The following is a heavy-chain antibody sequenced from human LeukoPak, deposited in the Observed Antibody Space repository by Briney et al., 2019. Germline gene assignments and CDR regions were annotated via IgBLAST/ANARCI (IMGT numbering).Heavy chain of an antibody. D-gene: IGHD2-15*01. CDR1: GGTFSSYT. Sequence: SVKVSRKASGGTFSSYTISWVRQAPGQGLEWMGGIIPLFGTPDYAQKFRDRLTITADKSTSTAYMELSSLRSEDTAVYYCASATLRCSGGSCYEMDVWGKGTTVTVSS. V-gene: IGHV1-69*06. J-gene: IGHJ6*04. CDR2: IIPLFGTP. CDR3: ASATLRCSGGSCYEMDV.